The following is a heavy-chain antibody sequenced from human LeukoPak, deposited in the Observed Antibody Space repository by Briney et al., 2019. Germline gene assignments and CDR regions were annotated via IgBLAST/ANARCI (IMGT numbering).Heavy chain of an antibody. CDR3: ARDSSSWYHNWFDP. CDR1: GGSITSTNW. CDR2: VSLSGLT. Sequence: SETLSLTCGVSGGSITSTNWWSWVRQPPGQGLEWIGEVSLSGLTNYNPSLSSRVIMALDTSKNHLSLKLSSVTAADTAVYFCARDSSSWYHNWFDPWGQGTLVTVSS. J-gene: IGHJ5*02. D-gene: IGHD6-13*01. V-gene: IGHV4-4*02.